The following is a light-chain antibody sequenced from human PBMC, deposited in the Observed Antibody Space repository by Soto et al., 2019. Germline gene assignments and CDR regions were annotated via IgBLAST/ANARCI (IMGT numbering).Light chain of an antibody. J-gene: IGLJ1*01. CDR1: NSDVGTYNY. CDR2: EVS. V-gene: IGLV2-14*01. Sequence: QAVLTQPASVSGSPGQSITISCTGTNSDVGTYNYVSWYQQHPGKAPKFVVYEVSDRPSGVSDRFSGSKSGNTASLTTSGLQAEDEADYYCSSYAGSYTHVFGTGTKVTVL. CDR3: SSYAGSYTHV.